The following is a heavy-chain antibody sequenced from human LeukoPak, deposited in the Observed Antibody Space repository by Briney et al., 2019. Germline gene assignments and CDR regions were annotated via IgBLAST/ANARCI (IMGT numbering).Heavy chain of an antibody. CDR1: GFSFSTST. J-gene: IGHJ6*02. V-gene: IGHV3-21*01. CDR3: ARGDIVVVPAVDYYGMDV. D-gene: IGHD2-2*01. Sequence: GGSLRLSCAASGFSFSTSTMNWVRQAPGKGLEWISSIGKTSRDMYYADSVRGRFTISRDNAKNSLFLLMNSLRVEDTSVYYCARGDIVVVPAVDYYGMDVWGQGTTVTVSS. CDR2: IGKTSRDM.